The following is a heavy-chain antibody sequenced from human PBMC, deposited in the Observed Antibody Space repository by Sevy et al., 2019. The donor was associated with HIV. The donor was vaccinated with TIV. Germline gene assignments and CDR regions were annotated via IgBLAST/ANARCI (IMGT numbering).Heavy chain of an antibody. V-gene: IGHV3-33*01. CDR3: ARGGAVPGFDY. D-gene: IGHD6-19*01. Sequence: GGSLRLSCAASGFSISGYGMHWVRQAPGKGLEWVAVIWYDGTNKEYADSVKGRFTISRDISKNTLYLQMNSLRTEDTEVYYCARGGAVPGFDYWGQGALVTVSS. CDR1: GFSISGYG. CDR2: IWYDGTNK. J-gene: IGHJ4*02.